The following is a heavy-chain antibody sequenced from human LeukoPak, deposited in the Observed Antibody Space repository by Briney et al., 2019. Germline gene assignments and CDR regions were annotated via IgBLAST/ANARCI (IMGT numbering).Heavy chain of an antibody. Sequence: GGSLRLSCAASGFIFSNYGMSWVRQAPGKGLEWVSAIRGSGDSTYYGDSVKGRFTISRDNSKNTLYLQMNSLRAEDTAVYYCAKTRPLDSSSWPHGDYWGQGTLVTVSS. J-gene: IGHJ4*02. CDR3: AKTRPLDSSSWPHGDY. V-gene: IGHV3-23*01. CDR1: GFIFSNYG. D-gene: IGHD6-13*01. CDR2: IRGSGDST.